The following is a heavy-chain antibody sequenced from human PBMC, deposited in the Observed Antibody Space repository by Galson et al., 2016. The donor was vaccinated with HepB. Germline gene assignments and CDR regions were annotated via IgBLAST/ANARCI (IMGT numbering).Heavy chain of an antibody. CDR3: ARLGYDSSGYFPDF. CDR1: GYTFTNYD. V-gene: IGHV1-18*01. Sequence: SVKVSCKASGYTFTNYDINWVRQATGQGPEWMGWITDYNGNTNYAQKLQGRVTMTTDKSTSTAYMELRSLRSDDTAVYYCARLGYDSSGYFPDFWGQGTLVTVSS. J-gene: IGHJ4*02. D-gene: IGHD3-22*01. CDR2: ITDYNGNT.